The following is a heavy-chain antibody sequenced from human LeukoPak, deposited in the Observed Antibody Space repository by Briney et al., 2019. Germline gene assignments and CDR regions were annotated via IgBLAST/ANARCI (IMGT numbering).Heavy chain of an antibody. CDR2: ISGSGGST. D-gene: IGHD3-3*01. Sequence: PGGSLRLSCAASGFTFSSYAMSWVRQAPGKGLEWVSAISGSGGSTYYADSVKGRFTISRDNSKNTLYLQMNSLRAEDTAVYYCAKDRDVLRFLEWLLYDYWGQGTLVTVSS. V-gene: IGHV3-23*01. CDR1: GFTFSSYA. CDR3: AKDRDVLRFLEWLLYDY. J-gene: IGHJ4*02.